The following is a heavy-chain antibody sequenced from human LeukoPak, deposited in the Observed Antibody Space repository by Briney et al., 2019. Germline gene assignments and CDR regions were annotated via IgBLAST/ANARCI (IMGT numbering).Heavy chain of an antibody. CDR2: ISSSSSYI. D-gene: IGHD6-19*01. J-gene: IGHJ4*02. CDR3: ARDLGSYSSGWYMGFDY. V-gene: IGHV3-21*01. CDR1: GFTFSSYS. Sequence: GGSLRLSCAASGFTFSSYSMNWVRQAPGKGLEWVSSISSSSSYIYYADSVKGRFTISRDNAKNSLYLQMNSLRAEDTAVYYCARDLGSYSSGWYMGFDYWGQGTLVTVSS.